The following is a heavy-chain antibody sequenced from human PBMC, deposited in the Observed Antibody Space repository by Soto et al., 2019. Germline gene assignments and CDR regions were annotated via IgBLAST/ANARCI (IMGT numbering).Heavy chain of an antibody. J-gene: IGHJ5*02. CDR1: GYTFTTFW. CDR3: ARLFCSTDTCDSWFDP. CDR2: IDPRDSQT. V-gene: IGHV5-10-1*01. D-gene: IGHD1-26*01. Sequence: RGESLKISCTGFGYTFTTFWISWVRQMPGKGLEWMGRIDPRDSQTNYSPPFQGHVTISVDKSISTAYLQWDSLKASDTAMYYCARLFCSTDTCDSWFDPWGQGTLVTVSS.